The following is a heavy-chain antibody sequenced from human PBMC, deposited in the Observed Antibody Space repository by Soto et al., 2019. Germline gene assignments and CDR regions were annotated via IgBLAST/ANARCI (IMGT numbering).Heavy chain of an antibody. CDR2: ISGSGGST. D-gene: IGHD5-18*01. J-gene: IGHJ5*02. Sequence: GGSLRLSCAASGFTFSSYAMSWVRQAPGKGLEWVSAISGSGGSTYYADSVKGRFTISRDNSKNTLYLQMNSLRAEDTAVYYCAKDGLSDTAMVTHNWFDPWAQGTLVTVSS. CDR3: AKDGLSDTAMVTHNWFDP. CDR1: GFTFSSYA. V-gene: IGHV3-23*01.